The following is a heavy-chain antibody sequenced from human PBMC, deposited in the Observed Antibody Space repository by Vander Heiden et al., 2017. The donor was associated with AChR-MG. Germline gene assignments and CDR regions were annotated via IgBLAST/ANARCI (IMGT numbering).Heavy chain of an antibody. CDR3: ARDSTVFGSGSRSYYYYYYGMDV. CDR1: GFTFSSDS. D-gene: IGHD3-10*01. V-gene: IGHV3-21*01. CDR2: ISSSSSYI. J-gene: IGHJ6*02. Sequence: EVQLVESGGGLVKPGGSLRLSCAASGFTFSSDSMNWVRQAPGKELEWVSSISSSSSYIYYADSVKGRFTISRDNAKNSLYLQMNSLRAEDTAVYYCARDSTVFGSGSRSYYYYYYGMDVWGQGTTVTVSS.